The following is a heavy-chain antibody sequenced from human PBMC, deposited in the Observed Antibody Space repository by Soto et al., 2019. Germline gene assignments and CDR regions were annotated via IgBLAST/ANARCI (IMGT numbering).Heavy chain of an antibody. D-gene: IGHD3-16*01. CDR1: GYTFTNFG. CDR2: ISAYNGNT. V-gene: IGHV1-18*01. Sequence: QVQLVQSGAEVKKPGASVKVSCKASGYTFTNFGISWVRQAPGQGLEWMGWISAYNGNTNYAQNFQGRVTMTTDTTTSTAYLELRSPRSDGTAVYYCESGGTPIDDWGPGTLVTVSS. J-gene: IGHJ4*02. CDR3: ESGGTPIDD.